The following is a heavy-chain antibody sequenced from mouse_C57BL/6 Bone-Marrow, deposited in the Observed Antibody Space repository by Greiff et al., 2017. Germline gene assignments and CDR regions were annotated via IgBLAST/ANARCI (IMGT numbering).Heavy chain of an antibody. D-gene: IGHD4-1*02. CDR1: GYTFTSYW. CDR2: IDPSDSYT. V-gene: IGHV1-69*01. CDR3: ARSNWVYAMDY. J-gene: IGHJ4*01. Sequence: VQLQQPGAELVMPGASVKLSCKASGYTFTSYWMHWVKQRPGPGLEWIGEIDPSDSYTNYNQKFTGKSTLTVDKSSSTAYMQLSSLTSEDSAVYYCARSNWVYAMDYWGQGTSVTVSS.